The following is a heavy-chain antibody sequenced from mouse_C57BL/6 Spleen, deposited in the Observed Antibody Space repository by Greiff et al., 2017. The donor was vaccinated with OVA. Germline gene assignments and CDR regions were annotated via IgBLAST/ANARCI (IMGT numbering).Heavy chain of an antibody. CDR1: GFSLTSYG. Sequence: VQLQESGPGLVQPSQSLSITCTVSGFSLTSYGVHWVRQSPGKGLEWLGVIWSGGSTDYNAAFISRLSISKDNSKSQVFFKMNSLQADDTAIYYWARMAPTTTVVATRGYFDYWGQGTTLTVSS. J-gene: IGHJ2*01. CDR2: IWSGGST. D-gene: IGHD1-1*01. CDR3: ARMAPTTTVVATRGYFDY. V-gene: IGHV2-2*01.